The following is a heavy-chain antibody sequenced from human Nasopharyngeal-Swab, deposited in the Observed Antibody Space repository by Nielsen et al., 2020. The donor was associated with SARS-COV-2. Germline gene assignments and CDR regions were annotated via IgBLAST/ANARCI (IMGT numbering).Heavy chain of an antibody. CDR2: IRYDGSNK. CDR1: GFTFSSYG. D-gene: IGHD3-10*01. V-gene: IGHV3-30*02. CDR3: AKDSGLLWFGISDY. J-gene: IGHJ4*02. Sequence: GESLKISCEASGFTFSSYGMHWVRQAPGKGLEWVAFIRYDGSNKYYADSVKGRFTISRDNSKNTLYLQMNSLRAEDTAVYYCAKDSGLLWFGISDYWGQGTLVTVSS.